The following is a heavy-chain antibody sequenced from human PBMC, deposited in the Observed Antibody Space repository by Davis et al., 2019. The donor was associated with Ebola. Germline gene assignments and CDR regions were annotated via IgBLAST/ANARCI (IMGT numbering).Heavy chain of an antibody. V-gene: IGHV3-23*01. CDR3: ARLDFASGLDY. J-gene: IGHJ4*02. D-gene: IGHD3-22*01. CDR1: GFTFSSYG. CDR2: ISGSGGTT. Sequence: GGSLRLSCAASGFTFSSYGMHWVRQAPGKGLEWVSAISGSGGTTYYAGSVKGRFTVSRDNSKKTMYLQMNSLRAEDTAVYYCARLDFASGLDYWGQGTLVTVSS.